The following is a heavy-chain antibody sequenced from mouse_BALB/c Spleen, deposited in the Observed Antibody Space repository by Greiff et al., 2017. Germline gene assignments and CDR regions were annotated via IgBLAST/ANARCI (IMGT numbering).Heavy chain of an antibody. D-gene: IGHD2-14*01. CDR3: VRGEDYRYLAF. Sequence: EVKVVESGGGLVKPGGSLKLSCAASGFTFSSYAMSWVRQTPEKRLEWVASISSGGSTYYPDSVKGRFTISRDNARNILYLQMSSLRSEDTAMYYSVRGEDYRYLAFWGEGTLVTVSA. J-gene: IGHJ3*01. CDR2: ISSGGST. CDR1: GFTFSSYA. V-gene: IGHV5-6-5*01.